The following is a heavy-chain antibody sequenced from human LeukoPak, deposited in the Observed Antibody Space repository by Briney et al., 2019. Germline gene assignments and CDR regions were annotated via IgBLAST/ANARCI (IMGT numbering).Heavy chain of an antibody. D-gene: IGHD2-2*01. CDR2: IYYSGST. CDR3: ARERCSSTSCFGYMDV. Sequence: SETLSLTCTVSGGSISSHYWSWIRQPPGKGLEWIGYIYYSGSTTYNPSLKSRVTISVDTSKNQFSLKLSSVTAADTAVYYCARERCSSTSCFGYMDVWGKGTTVTVSS. V-gene: IGHV4-59*11. CDR1: GGSISSHY. J-gene: IGHJ6*03.